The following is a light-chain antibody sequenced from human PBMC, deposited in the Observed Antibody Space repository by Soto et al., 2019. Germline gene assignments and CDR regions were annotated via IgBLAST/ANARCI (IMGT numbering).Light chain of an antibody. CDR3: QHYANWPLT. V-gene: IGKV3-15*01. CDR2: AAS. J-gene: IGKJ4*01. CDR1: HDVTGK. Sequence: EIVMTQSPVTLSVSPGERATLSCRANHDVTGKLAWYQQKPGQAPRLLIYAASTRATGLPARFSGSGSGTEFTLTISSLQSEDFPIYYCQHYANWPLTFGGGTKVEIK.